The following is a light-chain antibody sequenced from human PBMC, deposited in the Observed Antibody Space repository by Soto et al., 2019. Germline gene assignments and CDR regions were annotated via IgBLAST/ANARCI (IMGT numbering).Light chain of an antibody. CDR2: EVS. CDR3: RSYSMSXAYL. CDR1: SSDVGGYDY. J-gene: IGLJ1*01. V-gene: IGLV2-14*01. Sequence: QSFLTQPASVSGSPVQSITISCTGTSSDVGGYDYVSWYQLHPGKAPKLMVFEVSNRPSGVSYRFSGSKSGNTASLTISGLQAEDEADYFCRSYSMSXAYLVGTGTKVXVX.